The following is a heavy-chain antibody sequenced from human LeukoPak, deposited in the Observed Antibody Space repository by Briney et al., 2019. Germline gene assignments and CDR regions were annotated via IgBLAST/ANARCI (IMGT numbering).Heavy chain of an antibody. V-gene: IGHV4-39*01. Sequence: SETLSLTCTVSGGSITSSSYCWGWIRQPPGKGLEWIGNIYYSGSTYYSPSLKSRVTISVDTSKNQFSLKLSSVTAADTAVYYCARKGLKADYYGSGRSYFDYWGQGTLVTVSS. CDR1: GGSITSSSYC. D-gene: IGHD3-10*01. J-gene: IGHJ4*02. CDR2: IYYSGST. CDR3: ARKGLKADYYGSGRSYFDY.